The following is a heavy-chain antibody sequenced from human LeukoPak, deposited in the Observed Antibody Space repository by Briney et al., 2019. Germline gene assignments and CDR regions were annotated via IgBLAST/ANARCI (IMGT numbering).Heavy chain of an antibody. J-gene: IGHJ4*02. CDR1: VYTFTGYY. Sequence: ASVKVSCKASVYTFTGYYMHWVRQAPGQGLEWMGWINPNSGGTNYAQKFQGRVTMTRDTSISTAYMELSRLTSDDTAVYYCAKDAIVRDYSNSDYWGQGTLVTVSS. CDR2: INPNSGGT. CDR3: AKDAIVRDYSNSDY. V-gene: IGHV1-2*02. D-gene: IGHD4-11*01.